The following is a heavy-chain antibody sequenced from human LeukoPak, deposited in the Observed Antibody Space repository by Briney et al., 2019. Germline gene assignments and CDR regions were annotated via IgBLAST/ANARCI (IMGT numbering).Heavy chain of an antibody. CDR3: ARDRGEGYYFDY. CDR2: MNPNSGNT. D-gene: IGHD3-10*01. Sequence: ASVSVSCKTSGYTFTSYDINWVRQATGQGLEWMGWMNPNSGNTGFVQKFQGRVTMTRNTSISTAYMELSSLRSEDTAVYYCARDRGEGYYFDYWGQGTLVTVSS. V-gene: IGHV1-8*01. CDR1: GYTFTSYD. J-gene: IGHJ4*02.